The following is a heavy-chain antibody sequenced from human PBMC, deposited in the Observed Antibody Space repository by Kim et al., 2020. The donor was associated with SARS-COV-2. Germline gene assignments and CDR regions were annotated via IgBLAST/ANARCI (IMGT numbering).Heavy chain of an antibody. CDR2: ISSSGSTI. V-gene: IGHV3-11*01. CDR3: ARDILERTLDAFDI. CDR1: GFTFSDYY. J-gene: IGHJ3*02. Sequence: GGSLRLSCAASGFTFSDYYMSWIRQAPGKGLEWVSYISSSGSTIYYADSVKGRFTISRDNAKNSLYLQMNSLRAEDTAVYYCARDILERTLDAFDIWGQGTMVTVSS. D-gene: IGHD1-1*01.